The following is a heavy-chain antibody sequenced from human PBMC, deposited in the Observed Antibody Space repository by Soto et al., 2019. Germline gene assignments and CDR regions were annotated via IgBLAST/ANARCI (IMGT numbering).Heavy chain of an antibody. CDR3: AKDMKWGGMTTIHYFDY. V-gene: IGHV3-9*02. CDR2: ISSNSDTI. J-gene: IGHJ4*02. Sequence: EVQLVESGGGLVQPGRSLRLSCVASGFTADDYAMHWVRQAPGKGLEWVSGISSNSDTIDYADSVKGRFTISRDNAKNYLFVQMNSLRPEDTAWYYCAKDMKWGGMTTIHYFDYWGQGTLVTVSS. CDR1: GFTADDYA. D-gene: IGHD4-17*01.